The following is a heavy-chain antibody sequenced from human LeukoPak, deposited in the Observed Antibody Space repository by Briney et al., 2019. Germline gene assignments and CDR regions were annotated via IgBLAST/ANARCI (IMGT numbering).Heavy chain of an antibody. J-gene: IGHJ4*02. V-gene: IGHV3-23*01. CDR1: GFTFSSYA. Sequence: GGSLRLSCAASGFTFSSYAMSWVRQAPGKGLEWVSAISGSGGSTYYADSVKGRFTISRDNSKNTLYLQMNSLRAEDTAVYYCAKDQEMATIEGPQVEVYFDYWGQGTLVTASS. CDR3: AKDQEMATIEGPQVEVYFDY. CDR2: ISGSGGST. D-gene: IGHD5-12*01.